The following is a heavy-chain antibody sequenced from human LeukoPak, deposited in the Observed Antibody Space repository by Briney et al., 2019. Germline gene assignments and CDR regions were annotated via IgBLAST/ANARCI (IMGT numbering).Heavy chain of an antibody. V-gene: IGHV4-39*01. J-gene: IGHJ4*02. CDR2: IYYSGST. CDR3: ARQAYSNHHFDY. CDR1: GGSISSSSYY. Sequence: PSETPSLTCTVSGGSISSSSYYCGWIRQPPGKGLEWIGSIYYSGSTYYNPSLKSRVTISVDTSKNQFSLKLSSVTAADTAVYYCARQAYSNHHFDYWGQGTLVTVSS. D-gene: IGHD4-11*01.